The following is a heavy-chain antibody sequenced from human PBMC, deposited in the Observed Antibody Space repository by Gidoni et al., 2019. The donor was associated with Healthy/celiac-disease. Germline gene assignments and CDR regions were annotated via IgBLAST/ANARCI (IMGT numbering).Heavy chain of an antibody. Sequence: EVQLLASGGGLVQPVGSLRLSRAASGFTFSIYDMSWVRQAPGKGPEWVSAISGSGGSTDDADSVKGRFTISRDNSKNTLYLQMNSLRAEDTAVYYWAKDLVEGYWDCSSTSCHIDYWGKGTLVTVSS. V-gene: IGHV3-23*01. D-gene: IGHD2-2*01. CDR1: GFTFSIYD. J-gene: IGHJ4*02. CDR3: AKDLVEGYWDCSSTSCHIDY. CDR2: ISGSGGST.